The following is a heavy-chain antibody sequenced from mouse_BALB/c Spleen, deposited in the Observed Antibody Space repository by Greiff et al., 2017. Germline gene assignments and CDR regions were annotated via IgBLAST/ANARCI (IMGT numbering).Heavy chain of an antibody. V-gene: IGHV3-2*02. J-gene: IGHJ2*01. CDR1: GYSITSDYA. D-gene: IGHD2-10*01. CDR3: AKTYYGNYFDY. Sequence: EVHLVESGPGLVKPSQSLSLTCTVTGYSITSDYAWNWIRQFPGNKLEWMGYISYSGSTSYNPSLKSRISITRDTSKNQFFLQLNSVTTEDTATYYCAKTYYGNYFDYWGQGTTLTVSS. CDR2: ISYSGST.